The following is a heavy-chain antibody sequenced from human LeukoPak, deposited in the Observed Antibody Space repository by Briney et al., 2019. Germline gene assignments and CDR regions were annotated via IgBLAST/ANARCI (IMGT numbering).Heavy chain of an antibody. CDR3: AKALDTYGYMRFDY. J-gene: IGHJ4*02. Sequence: GGSLRLSCATSGFTFVSYAMTWVRQAPGKGLEWVSAINGGGDTTYYADSVKGRFTVSSDRSTNTLFLQMSSLRAEDSGMYYCAKALDTYGYMRFDYWGQGTLVTVSS. V-gene: IGHV3-23*01. CDR1: GFTFVSYA. CDR2: INGGGDTT. D-gene: IGHD5-24*01.